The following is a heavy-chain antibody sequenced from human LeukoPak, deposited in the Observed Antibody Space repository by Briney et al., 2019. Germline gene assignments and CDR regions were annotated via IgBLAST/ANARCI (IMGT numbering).Heavy chain of an antibody. V-gene: IGHV3-23*01. Sequence: GGSLRLSCVASGFTFSIYTMAWVRQVPGGGLEWVSGTSGDGVFAYYADSVKGRFAISRDNSRSTVYLHMSSLRAEDTAVYYCAKDFGRNLGGPGSWGRGTLVTVSS. CDR3: AKDFGRNLGGPGS. CDR2: TSGDGVFA. D-gene: IGHD3-10*01. CDR1: GFTFSIYT. J-gene: IGHJ5*02.